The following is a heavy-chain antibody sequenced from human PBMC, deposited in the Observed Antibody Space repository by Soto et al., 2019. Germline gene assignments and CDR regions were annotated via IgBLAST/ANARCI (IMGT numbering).Heavy chain of an antibody. Sequence: HLVESGGGLVQPGGSLRLSCAASGFTFRYYWLHWVRQVPGRGPVWVSGINNDGSDTFYADFVEGRFTISRDNAKNTVYLQMDSLRAEDTAVYYCGSLFEFWGQGTLVTVPS. CDR3: GSLFEF. CDR1: GFTFRYYW. J-gene: IGHJ4*02. CDR2: INNDGSDT. V-gene: IGHV3-74*01.